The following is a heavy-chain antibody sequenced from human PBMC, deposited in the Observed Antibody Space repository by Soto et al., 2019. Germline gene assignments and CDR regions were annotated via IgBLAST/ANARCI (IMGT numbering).Heavy chain of an antibody. CDR3: ASYYYDASGYRGQLDY. CDR1: GFTFSDYA. V-gene: IGHV3-30*04. D-gene: IGHD3-22*01. J-gene: IGHJ4*02. Sequence: PGGSLSFSCAASGFTFSDYAMQWVRQAPGKGLEWVTTISDDGKNKYYADSVKGRFTISRDNSMDTLYVQMKNLRADDTAVYYCASYYYDASGYRGQLDYWGQGTLVTVS. CDR2: ISDDGKNK.